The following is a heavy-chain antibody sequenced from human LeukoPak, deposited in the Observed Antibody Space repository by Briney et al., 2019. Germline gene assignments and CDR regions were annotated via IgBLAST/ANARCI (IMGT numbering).Heavy chain of an antibody. V-gene: IGHV3-7*05. J-gene: IGHJ4*02. CDR3: ARHSDRRDDF. CDR2: VKPDGGDK. Sequence: GGSLRLSCAASGVTFSSPWMTWVRQAPGKGLQWVASVKPDGGDKYYVDSVKGRFIISRDNAKNSLFLQMSSLQAEDMAVYYCARHSDRRDDFWGQGSLVTVSS. CDR1: GVTFSSPW.